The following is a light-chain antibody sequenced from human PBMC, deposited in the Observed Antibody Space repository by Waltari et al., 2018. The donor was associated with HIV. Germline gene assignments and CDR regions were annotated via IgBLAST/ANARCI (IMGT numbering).Light chain of an antibody. CDR3: QQSYTSPR. Sequence: DIQMTQSPSSLSAAVGDRVTITCRASRYISSYLNWYQHKPGKAPKLLIYGVSTLHSGVPSRFSGCGSATEFTLTISSLQPEDFATYYCQQSYTSPRFGQGTKVEI. CDR2: GVS. J-gene: IGKJ1*01. V-gene: IGKV1-39*01. CDR1: RYISSY.